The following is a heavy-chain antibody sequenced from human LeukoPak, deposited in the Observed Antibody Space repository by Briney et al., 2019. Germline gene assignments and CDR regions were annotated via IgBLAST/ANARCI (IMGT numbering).Heavy chain of an antibody. CDR2: ISSSSSHI. CDR1: GFTFSSFA. J-gene: IGHJ4*02. D-gene: IGHD1-1*01. V-gene: IGHV3-21*01. CDR3: AREVNEVDY. Sequence: GSLRLSCAASGFTFSSFAMNWVRQAPGKGLEWISSISSSSSHIYYVDSAKGRFTISRDNAKTSLFLQMNSLRAEDTAVYYCAREVNEVDYWGQGTLVTVSS.